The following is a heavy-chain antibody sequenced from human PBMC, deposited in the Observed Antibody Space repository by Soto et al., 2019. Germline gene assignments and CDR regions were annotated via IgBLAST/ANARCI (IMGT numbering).Heavy chain of an antibody. J-gene: IGHJ4*02. D-gene: IGHD2-15*01. CDR2: INHSGST. CDR3: ARGLGRD. V-gene: IGHV4-34*01. CDR1: GGSFSGYY. Sequence: QVQLQQWGAGLLKPSETLSLTCAVYGGSFSGYYWSWIRQPPGKGLEWIGEINHSGSTNYNPSLKSRVTLSVDTSKNQFSLKLRSVTAADTAVYYCARGLGRDWGQGTLVTVSS.